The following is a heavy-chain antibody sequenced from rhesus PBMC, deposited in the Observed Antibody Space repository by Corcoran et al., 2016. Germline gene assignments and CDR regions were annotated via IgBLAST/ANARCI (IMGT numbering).Heavy chain of an antibody. D-gene: IGHD4-23*01. CDR1: GGSISSNY. J-gene: IGHJ4*01. CDR3: ARQYSNYPYFDY. CDR2: IYGGSGST. Sequence: QVQLQESGPGLVKPSETLSLTCAVSGGSISSNYWSWIRQSPGKGLDLLGYIYGGSGSTSYNPSLKSRVTISTDTSKNQFSLKLSSVTAADTAVYYCARQYSNYPYFDYWGQGVLVTVSS. V-gene: IGHV4-147*01.